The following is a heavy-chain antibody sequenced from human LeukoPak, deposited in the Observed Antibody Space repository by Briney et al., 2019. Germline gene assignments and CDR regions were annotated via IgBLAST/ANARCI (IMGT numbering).Heavy chain of an antibody. CDR1: GGSFIGYH. J-gene: IGHJ4*02. Sequence: SETLSLTCAVSGGSFIGYHWNWIRQPPGKGLEWIGEINYSGSTNYNPSLKSRVTISVDTSKNQFSLKLRSVTAAGTAVYYCARDPTTVVTTPYYFDDWGQGTLVTVSS. CDR3: ARDPTTVVTTPYYFDD. D-gene: IGHD4-23*01. CDR2: INYSGST. V-gene: IGHV4-34*01.